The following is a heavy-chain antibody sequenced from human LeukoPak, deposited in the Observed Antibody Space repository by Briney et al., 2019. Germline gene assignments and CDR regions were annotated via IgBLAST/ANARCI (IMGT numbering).Heavy chain of an antibody. V-gene: IGHV3-23*01. CDR1: GFTFSSHG. J-gene: IGHJ6*03. CDR2: IIPSGHTT. CDR3: ARDRGGGHMDV. Sequence: GGTLRLSCAASGFTFSSHGMNWVRQAPGKGLEWVSGIIPSGHTTYYADSVRGRFTISRDNSRNTLYLQMNSLRAGDTAVYYCARDRGGGHMDVWGKGTTVTISS. D-gene: IGHD2-15*01.